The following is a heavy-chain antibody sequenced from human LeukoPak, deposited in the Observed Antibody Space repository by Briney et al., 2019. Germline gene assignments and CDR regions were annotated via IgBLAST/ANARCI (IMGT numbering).Heavy chain of an antibody. J-gene: IGHJ4*02. CDR3: ARHRIAVAGIEHFDY. D-gene: IGHD6-19*01. CDR1: GGSISSSSYY. CDR2: IYYSGST. Sequence: SETLSLTCTVSGGSISSSSYYWGWIRQPPGKGLEWIGSIYYSGSTYYNPSLESRVTISVDTSKNQFSLKLSSVTAADTAVYYCARHRIAVAGIEHFDYWGQGTLVTVSS. V-gene: IGHV4-39*01.